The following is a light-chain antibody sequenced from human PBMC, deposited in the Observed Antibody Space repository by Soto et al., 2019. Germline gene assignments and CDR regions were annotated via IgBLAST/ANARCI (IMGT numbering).Light chain of an antibody. V-gene: IGKV3-11*01. CDR1: QSVSSD. J-gene: IGKJ1*01. CDR3: QQYESFSAT. Sequence: EIVLTQSPVTLSLSPGERATLSCRASQSVSSDLVWYQQKPGLAPRLLIYDASSRATGVPARFSGSGSGTDFTLTISSLEPDDFATYYCQQYESFSATFGPGTKV. CDR2: DAS.